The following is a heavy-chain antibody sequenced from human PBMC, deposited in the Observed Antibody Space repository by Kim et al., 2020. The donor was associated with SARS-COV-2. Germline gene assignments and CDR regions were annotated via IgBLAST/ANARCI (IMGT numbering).Heavy chain of an antibody. Sequence: FKGRFTISRDNSKHTLYLQMNSLRAEDTAVYYCAKALRYGYNYDAFDIWGQGTMVTVSS. V-gene: IGHV3-23*01. CDR3: AKALRYGYNYDAFDI. J-gene: IGHJ3*02. D-gene: IGHD5-12*01.